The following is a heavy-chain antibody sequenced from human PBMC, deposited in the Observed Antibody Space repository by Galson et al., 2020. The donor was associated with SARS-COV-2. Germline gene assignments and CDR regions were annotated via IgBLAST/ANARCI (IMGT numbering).Heavy chain of an antibody. Sequence: SQASETLSLTCAVYRGSFTDFYWSWIRQSPGKGLEWIGEINHSGNINYNPSLKSRVTISVDTSKNQFSLNLSSVTAADTAMYYCARALTHELLWFGQTPASPDVGWYFDLWGRGIPVTVSS. V-gene: IGHV4-34*01. CDR2: INHSGNI. CDR1: RGSFTDFY. D-gene: IGHD3-10*01. J-gene: IGHJ2*01. CDR3: ARALTHELLWFGQTPASPDVGWYFDL.